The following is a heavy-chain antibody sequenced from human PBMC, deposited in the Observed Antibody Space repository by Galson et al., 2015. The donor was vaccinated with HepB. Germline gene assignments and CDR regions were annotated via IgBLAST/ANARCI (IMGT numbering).Heavy chain of an antibody. Sequence: LSLTCAVYGGSFSGYYWSWIRQPPGKGLEWIGEINHSGSTNYNPSLKSRVTISVDTSKNQFSLKLSSVTAADTAVYYCARGRNSGYYYYYYMDVWGKGTTVTVSS. CDR2: INHSGST. D-gene: IGHD6-25*01. CDR3: ARGRNSGYYYYYYMDV. V-gene: IGHV4-34*01. J-gene: IGHJ6*03. CDR1: GGSFSGYY.